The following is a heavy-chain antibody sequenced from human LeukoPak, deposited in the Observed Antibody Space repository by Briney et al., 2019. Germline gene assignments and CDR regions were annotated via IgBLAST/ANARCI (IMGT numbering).Heavy chain of an antibody. CDR2: FDPEDGET. D-gene: IGHD3-10*01. CDR1: GYTLTELS. V-gene: IGHV1-24*01. CDR3: ATGPPMVRGVIISYYYYGMDV. J-gene: IGHJ6*02. Sequence: ASVTVSCKVSGYTLTELSMHWVRQAPGKGLEWMGGFDPEDGETIYAQKFQGRVTMTEDTSTDTAYMELSSLRSEDTAVYYCATGPPMVRGVIISYYYYGMDVWGQGTTVTVSS.